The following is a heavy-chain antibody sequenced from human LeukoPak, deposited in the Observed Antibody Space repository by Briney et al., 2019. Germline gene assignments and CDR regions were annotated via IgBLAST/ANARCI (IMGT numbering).Heavy chain of an antibody. CDR2: ISYDGRNK. Sequence: GGSLRLSCAASGFTFSSYAMEWDGQAPGKGGEGGAVISYDGRNKYYEDSVKGRFTISRHNSKNTLYLQMNSLRAEDTAVYYCASQAVPSAFDICGQGTMVTVSS. J-gene: IGHJ3*02. CDR1: GFTFSSYA. CDR3: ASQAVPSAFDI. V-gene: IGHV3-30*04.